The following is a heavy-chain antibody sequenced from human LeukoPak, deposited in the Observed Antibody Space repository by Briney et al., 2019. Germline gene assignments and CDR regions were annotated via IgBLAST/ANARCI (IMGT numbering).Heavy chain of an antibody. V-gene: IGHV4-59*01. CDR3: ARRLRHVYNNQVRYAINV. CDR1: GGSISTYY. CDR2: IYNSGANT. J-gene: IGHJ3*01. Sequence: SETLPLTCSVSGGSISTYYWSWMRQSPEKGLEWIGHIYNSGANTNYNPSLKSRVTISVDTSKNEFSLKLSSVTAADTAVYYCARRLRHVYNNQVRYAINVWGQGKKVTVSP. D-gene: IGHD1-1*01.